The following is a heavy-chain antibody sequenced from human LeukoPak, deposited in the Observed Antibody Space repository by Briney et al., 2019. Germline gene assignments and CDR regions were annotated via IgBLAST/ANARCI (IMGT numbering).Heavy chain of an antibody. D-gene: IGHD3-22*01. V-gene: IGHV4-39*01. CDR3: ARLEDYYDSSGSDY. CDR1: GGSISSSSYC. J-gene: IGHJ4*02. CDR2: IYYSGST. Sequence: SETLSLTCTVSGGSISSSSYCWGWIRQPPGKGLEWIGSIYYSGSTYYNPSLKSRVTISVDTSKNQFSLKLSSVTAADTAVYYCARLEDYYDSSGSDYWGQGTLVTVSS.